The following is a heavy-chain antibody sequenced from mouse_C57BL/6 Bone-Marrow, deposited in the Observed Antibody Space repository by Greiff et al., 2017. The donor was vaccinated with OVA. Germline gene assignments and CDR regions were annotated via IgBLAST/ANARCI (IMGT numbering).Heavy chain of an antibody. Sequence: VQLQQSGAELARPGASVKMSCKASGYTFTSYTMPWVKQRPGQGLEWIGYINPSSGYTKYNQKFKDKSTLTTDKSSSTAYMQLSSLTSEDAAVYYCARGWLLHYFDYWGQGTTLTVSS. J-gene: IGHJ2*01. D-gene: IGHD2-3*01. CDR3: ARGWLLHYFDY. CDR1: GYTFTSYT. V-gene: IGHV1-4*01. CDR2: INPSSGYT.